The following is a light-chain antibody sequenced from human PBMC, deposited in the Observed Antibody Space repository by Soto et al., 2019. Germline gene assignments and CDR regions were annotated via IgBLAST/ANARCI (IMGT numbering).Light chain of an antibody. V-gene: IGLV2-8*01. Sequence: QSVLTQPPSASGSLGQSVTISCTGTSGDVGRYNFVSWYQQQPGKAPKVIINEVSKRPSGVPDRFSGSKSGDTASLTVSGLQAEDEADYYCSSYAGPAVGYVFGGGTKVTDL. CDR2: EVS. CDR1: SGDVGRYNF. CDR3: SSYAGPAVGYV. J-gene: IGLJ1*01.